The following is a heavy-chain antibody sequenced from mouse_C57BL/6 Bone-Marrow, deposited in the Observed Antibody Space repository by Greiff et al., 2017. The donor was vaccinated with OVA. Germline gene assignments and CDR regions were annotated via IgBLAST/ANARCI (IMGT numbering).Heavy chain of an antibody. CDR1: GYTFTSYW. CDR2: IDPSDSYT. CDR3: ARWMDY. V-gene: IGHV1-50*01. Sequence: VQLQQSGAELVKPGASVKLSCKASGYTFTSYWMQWVKQRPGQGLEWIGEIDPSDSYTNYNQKFKGKATLTVDTSSSTAYMQLSSLTSEDSAVYYCARWMDYWGQGTSVTVSS. J-gene: IGHJ4*01.